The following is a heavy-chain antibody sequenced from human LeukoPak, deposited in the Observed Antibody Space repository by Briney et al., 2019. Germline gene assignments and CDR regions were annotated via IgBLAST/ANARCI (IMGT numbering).Heavy chain of an antibody. D-gene: IGHD4-17*01. CDR1: GYTFNGYD. CDR3: ARRTMTTVTTGSSWFDP. V-gene: IGHV1-2*02. CDR2: INPNSGDT. Sequence: ASVKVSCKASGYTFNGYDMHWVRLAPGEGLEWLGWINPNSGDTKYAQKFQGRVTMTRDTSITTASMELSSLRSDDTAVYYCARRTMTTVTTGSSWFDPWGQGTLVTVSS. J-gene: IGHJ5*02.